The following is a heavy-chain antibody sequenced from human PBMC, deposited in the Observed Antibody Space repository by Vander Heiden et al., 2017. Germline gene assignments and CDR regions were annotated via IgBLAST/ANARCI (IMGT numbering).Heavy chain of an antibody. V-gene: IGHV3-7*01. J-gene: IGHJ4*01. Sequence: EVQLVESGGGLVQPGGSLSLSCAASGFTFRSYWMSWVRQAPGKGLEWVANIKQDGSEKYYVDSVKGRFTISRDNAKNSLYLQMNSLRAEDTAVYYCAREEGYYDFWSGYSSNYFDYWCHGTLVTVSS. D-gene: IGHD3-3*01. CDR1: GFTFRSYW. CDR3: AREEGYYDFWSGYSSNYFDY. CDR2: IKQDGSEK.